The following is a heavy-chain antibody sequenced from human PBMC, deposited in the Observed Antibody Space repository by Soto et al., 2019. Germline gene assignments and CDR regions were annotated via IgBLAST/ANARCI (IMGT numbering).Heavy chain of an antibody. CDR1: GFTFSDHY. CDR2: SRNKANSYST. Sequence: PGGSLRLSCAASGFTFSDHYMDWVRQAPGKGLEWVGRSRNKANSYSTEYAASVKGRFTISRDESKNSLYLQMNSLKTEDTAVYYCARFSGSYTRGLDYWGQETLVTVSS. D-gene: IGHD1-26*01. J-gene: IGHJ4*02. V-gene: IGHV3-72*01. CDR3: ARFSGSYTRGLDY.